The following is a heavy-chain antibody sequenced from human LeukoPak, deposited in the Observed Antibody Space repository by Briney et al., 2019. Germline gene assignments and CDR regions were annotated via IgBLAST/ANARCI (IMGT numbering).Heavy chain of an antibody. CDR2: IRYDGSNK. V-gene: IGHV3-30*02. CDR3: TKDGPRRIPYYMDV. J-gene: IGHJ6*03. CDR1: GFTFSSFG. Sequence: QPGGCLRLSCAASGFTFSSFGMHWVRQAPGKGLEGVAFIRYDGSNKYYADSVKGRFTISRDNSKNTLYLQMNTLKAEDTAVYYCTKDGPRRIPYYMDVWGKGTTVTISS.